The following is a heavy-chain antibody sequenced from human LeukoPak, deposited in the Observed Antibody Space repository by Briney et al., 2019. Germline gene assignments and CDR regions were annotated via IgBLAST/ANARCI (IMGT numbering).Heavy chain of an antibody. CDR1: GGTFSSYA. D-gene: IGHD3-10*01. Sequence: SVKVSCKASGGTFSSYAISWARQAPGQGLEWMGGIIPIFGTANYAQKFQGRVTITADESTSTAYMELSSLRSEDTAVYYCARDWRSGSYFLGSGVWGQGTLVTVSS. CDR3: ARDWRSGSYFLGSGV. CDR2: IIPIFGTA. J-gene: IGHJ4*02. V-gene: IGHV1-69*13.